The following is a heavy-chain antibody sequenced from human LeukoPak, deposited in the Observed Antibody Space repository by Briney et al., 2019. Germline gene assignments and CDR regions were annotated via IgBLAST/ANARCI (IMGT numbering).Heavy chain of an antibody. CDR3: ARERPYDI. Sequence: PSETLSLTCSVSGGSISSGDYYWSWIRQPPGKGLEWIGYIYYSGSTYYDPSLKSRVTISVDTSKNQFPLKLSSVTAADTAVYYCARERPYDIWGQGTMVTVSS. CDR1: GGSISSGDYY. J-gene: IGHJ3*02. CDR2: IYYSGST. V-gene: IGHV4-30-4*08.